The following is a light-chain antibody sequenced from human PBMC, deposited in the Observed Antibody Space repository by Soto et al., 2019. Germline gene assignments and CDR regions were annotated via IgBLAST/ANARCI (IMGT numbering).Light chain of an antibody. J-gene: IGKJ1*01. CDR1: QSVSSN. Sequence: EIVMTQSPATLSVSPGEGATLSCRASQSVSSNLAWYQQKPGQAPRLLIYGASTRATDIPARFSGSGSGTEFTLTISSLPSEDFAVYYCQQYNNWPHTFGQGTKVEIK. CDR2: GAS. V-gene: IGKV3-15*01. CDR3: QQYNNWPHT.